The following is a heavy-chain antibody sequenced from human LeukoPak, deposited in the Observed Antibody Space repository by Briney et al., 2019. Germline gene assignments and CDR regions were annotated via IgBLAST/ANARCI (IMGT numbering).Heavy chain of an antibody. D-gene: IGHD6-19*01. Sequence: GGSLRLSCAASGFTFSSYGMHWVRQAPGKGLEWVAVIWYDGSNKYYADSVKGRFTISRDNSKNTLYLQMNSLRAEDTAVYYCARDLYSSGLKDYYYYGMDVWGQGTTVTVSS. V-gene: IGHV3-33*01. CDR1: GFTFSSYG. CDR3: ARDLYSSGLKDYYYYGMDV. CDR2: IWYDGSNK. J-gene: IGHJ6*02.